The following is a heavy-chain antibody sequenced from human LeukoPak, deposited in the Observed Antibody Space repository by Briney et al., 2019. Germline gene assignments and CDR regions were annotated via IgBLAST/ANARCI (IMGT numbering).Heavy chain of an antibody. J-gene: IGHJ5*02. CDR3: ARHLRLWQNWFDP. CDR2: IYPGDSDT. V-gene: IGHV5-51*01. D-gene: IGHD5-18*01. Sequence: GGSLKISFQGSGSRFTNYWIGWVRQMPGKGPEWMGIIYPGDSDTRYSPSFQGQVTISADKSISTAYLQWSSLKASDTAMYYCARHLRLWQNWFDPWGQGTLVTVSS. CDR1: GSRFTNYW.